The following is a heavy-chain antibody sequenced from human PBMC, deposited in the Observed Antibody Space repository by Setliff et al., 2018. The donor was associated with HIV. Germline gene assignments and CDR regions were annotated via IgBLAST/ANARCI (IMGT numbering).Heavy chain of an antibody. J-gene: IGHJ4*02. CDR3: ATGGTGRPPPIDY. CDR2: ISANNGNT. CDR1: GYTFTSFG. D-gene: IGHD7-27*01. Sequence: GASVKVSCKASGYTFTSFGINWVRQAPGQGLEWMGWISANNGNTNYAQRLHDRVTMTTDTSTSTVYMELRSLRPDDTAVYYCATGGTGRPPPIDYWGQGTLVTVSS. V-gene: IGHV1-18*01.